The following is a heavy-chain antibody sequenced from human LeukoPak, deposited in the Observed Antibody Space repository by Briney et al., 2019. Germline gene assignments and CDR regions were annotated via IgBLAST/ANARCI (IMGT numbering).Heavy chain of an antibody. Sequence: GGSLRLSCAASGFTLSSYWMTWVRQAQGEGLEWVANIKQDGREKYYVDSVKGRFTISRDRAKNSLYLQMSSLRVEDTAVYHCARDNRVVYATYEYWGQGTLVTVSS. J-gene: IGHJ4*02. CDR2: IKQDGREK. V-gene: IGHV3-7*01. CDR1: GFTLSSYW. CDR3: ARDNRVVYATYEY. D-gene: IGHD2-8*02.